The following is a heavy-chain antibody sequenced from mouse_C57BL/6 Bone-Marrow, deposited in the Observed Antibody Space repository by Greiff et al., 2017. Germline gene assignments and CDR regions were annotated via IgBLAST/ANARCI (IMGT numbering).Heavy chain of an antibody. D-gene: IGHD1-1*01. Sequence: QVQLQQSGAELARPGASVKLSCKASGYTFTSSGISWVKQRTGQGLEWIGEIYPRSGNTYYNEKFKGKATLTADKSSSTAYMALRSLTSEDSAVYFCARDYYVCMDYWGQGTSVTVSS. CDR1: GYTFTSSG. V-gene: IGHV1-81*01. CDR2: IYPRSGNT. J-gene: IGHJ4*01. CDR3: ARDYYVCMDY.